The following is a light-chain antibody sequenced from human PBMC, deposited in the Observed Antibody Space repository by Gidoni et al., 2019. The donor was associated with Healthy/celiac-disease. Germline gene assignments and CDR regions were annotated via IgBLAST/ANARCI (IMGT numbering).Light chain of an antibody. CDR2: GSS. J-gene: IGKJ1*01. Sequence: EIVRTQSPATLSVSPGERATLSCRASQSVSSDVAWYQQTPGQAPRLLSYGSSTRANGIPARFSGSGSGTEFPLTSSLLPSEYFAVYYCQQYNNWPPGTFGQGTKVEIK. V-gene: IGKV3-15*01. CDR3: QQYNNWPPGT. CDR1: QSVSSD.